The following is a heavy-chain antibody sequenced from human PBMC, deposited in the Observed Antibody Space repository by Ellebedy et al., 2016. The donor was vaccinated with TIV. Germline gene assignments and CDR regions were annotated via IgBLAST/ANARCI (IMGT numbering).Heavy chain of an antibody. CDR1: GFSFRSYW. D-gene: IGHD3-10*01. J-gene: IGHJ4*02. CDR3: VRDPNTMVRGSGDH. V-gene: IGHV3-74*01. Sequence: GGSLRLSCEASGFSFRSYWMHWVRQAPGKGPVWVSRINTDGSGTTYEDSVKGRFTISRDNAKNTLYLKMNSLRVEDTAVYYCVRDPNTMVRGSGDHWGRGTLVSVSS. CDR2: INTDGSGT.